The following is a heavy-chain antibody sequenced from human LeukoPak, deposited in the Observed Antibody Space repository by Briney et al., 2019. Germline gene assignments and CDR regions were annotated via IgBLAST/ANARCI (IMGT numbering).Heavy chain of an antibody. CDR3: ARQVLRGYSYGDDLDY. CDR1: GYSFTSYW. V-gene: IGHV5-10-1*01. J-gene: IGHJ4*02. Sequence: GESLKISCKGSGYSFTSYWISWMRQMPGKGLEWMGRIDPSDSYTNYSPSFQGHVTISADKSISTAYLQWSSLKASDTAMYYCARQVLRGYSYGDDLDYWGQGTLVTVSS. D-gene: IGHD5-18*01. CDR2: IDPSDSYT.